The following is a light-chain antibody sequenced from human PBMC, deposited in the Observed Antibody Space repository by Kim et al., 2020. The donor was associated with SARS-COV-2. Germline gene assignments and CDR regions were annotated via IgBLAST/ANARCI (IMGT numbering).Light chain of an antibody. J-gene: IGKJ4*01. V-gene: IGKV1-5*03. CDR2: KAS. CDR1: QSISNW. CDR3: QHYNGYPIS. Sequence: ASVGARVSITCRASQSISNWLAWYQQRPGKAPKFLIYKASTLESGVPSRFSGSGSGTEFTLTISSLQPDDFATYYCQHYNGYPISFGGGTKVDIK.